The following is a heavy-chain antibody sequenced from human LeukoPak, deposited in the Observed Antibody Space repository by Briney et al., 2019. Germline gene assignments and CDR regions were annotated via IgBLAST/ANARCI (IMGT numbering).Heavy chain of an antibody. CDR3: VKGGSSSHNWFDP. CDR2: IRNDGSND. V-gene: IGHV3-30*02. J-gene: IGHJ5*02. Sequence: PGGSLRLSCAASGFTFSDFGMHWVRQAPGKGLEWVAFIRNDGSNDYYPDVVKGRFTISRDNSRTTLYLQMHSLRIEDTAVYYCVKGGSSSHNWFDPWGQGILVTVPS. D-gene: IGHD6-13*01. CDR1: GFTFSDFG.